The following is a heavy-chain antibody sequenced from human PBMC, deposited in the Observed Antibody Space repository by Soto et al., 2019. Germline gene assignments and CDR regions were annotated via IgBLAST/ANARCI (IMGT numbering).Heavy chain of an antibody. V-gene: IGHV3-30-3*01. CDR1: GFTFSSYA. J-gene: IGHJ6*02. D-gene: IGHD6-19*01. Sequence: QVQLVESGGGVVQPGRSLRLSCAASGFTFSSYAMHWVRQAPGKGLEWVAGISYDGSNKYYADSVKGRFTISRDNSKNTLYLQMNSLRAEDTAVYYCAARSSGLYALPYYYYGRDVWGQGTTVTVSS. CDR3: AARSSGLYALPYYYYGRDV. CDR2: ISYDGSNK.